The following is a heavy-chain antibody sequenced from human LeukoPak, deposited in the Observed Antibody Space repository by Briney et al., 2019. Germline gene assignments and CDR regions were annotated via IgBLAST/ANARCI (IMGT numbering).Heavy chain of an antibody. CDR2: IYYIGST. J-gene: IGHJ4*02. D-gene: IGHD1-7*01. V-gene: IGHV4-39*01. CDR3: ARLTYNWNSIDY. Sequence: PSETLSLTCSVPGDSISSGSYYWGWIRQPPGKGLEWIGIIYYIGSTYYNPSLKSRVTISVDTSKNQFSLKLSSVTAADTAVYYCARLTYNWNSIDYWGQGTLVTVSS. CDR1: GDSISSGSYY.